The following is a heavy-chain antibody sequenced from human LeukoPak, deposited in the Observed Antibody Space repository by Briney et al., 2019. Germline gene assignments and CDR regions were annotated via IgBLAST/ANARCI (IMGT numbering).Heavy chain of an antibody. CDR3: AKDMGYSSSWYLFDY. CDR2: ISWNSGSI. J-gene: IGHJ4*02. V-gene: IGHV3-9*01. Sequence: PGGSLRLSCAASGFTFDDYAMHWVRQAPGKGLEWVSGISWNSGSIGYADSVKGRFTISRDNAKNSLYLQMNSLRAEDTALYYCAKDMGYSSSWYLFDYWGQGTLVTVSS. D-gene: IGHD6-13*01. CDR1: GFTFDDYA.